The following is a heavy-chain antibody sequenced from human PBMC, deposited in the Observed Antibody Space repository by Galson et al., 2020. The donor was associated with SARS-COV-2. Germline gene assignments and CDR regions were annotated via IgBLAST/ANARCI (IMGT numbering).Heavy chain of an antibody. Sequence: GESLKISCAASGFSFSSYDMHWVRQVTGKGLEWVSAVGVANKIFYADSVKGRFTISRENAKNSLYLQMNSLRAGDTAVYYCVRDDDSSGMGAFDIWGPGTRVTVAS. V-gene: IGHV3-13*01. CDR3: VRDDDSSGMGAFDI. CDR1: GFSFSSYD. J-gene: IGHJ3*02. CDR2: VGVANKI. D-gene: IGHD3-22*01.